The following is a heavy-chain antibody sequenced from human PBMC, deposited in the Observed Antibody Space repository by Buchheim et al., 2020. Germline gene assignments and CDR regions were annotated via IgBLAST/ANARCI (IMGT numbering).Heavy chain of an antibody. V-gene: IGHV4-39*01. J-gene: IGHJ4*02. CDR2: IYHDGSS. Sequence: QLQLQESGPGLVKPSETLSLTCSVSGGSISRTIYYWGWICQPPGKGLEWIGSIYHDGSSYYNPSLKSRVTLSADTSKNQFSLKLSSVTAADTAVYYCASPFTSSYDFDYWGQGTL. D-gene: IGHD3-16*01. CDR3: ASPFTSSYDFDY. CDR1: GGSISRTIYY.